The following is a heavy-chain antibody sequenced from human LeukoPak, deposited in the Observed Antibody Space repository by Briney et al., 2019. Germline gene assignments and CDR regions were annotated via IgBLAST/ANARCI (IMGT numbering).Heavy chain of an antibody. CDR1: GFTFTTYS. CDR3: ARAPAYWPYYYMDV. J-gene: IGHJ6*03. Sequence: GGSLRLSCEASGFTFTTYSMTWVRQAPGKGLEWVSLISSGSSAIFSADALKGRFTISRDNSKNTLYLQMNSLRAEDTAVYYCARAPAYWPYYYMDVWGTGATVTISS. CDR2: ISSGSSAI. V-gene: IGHV3-21*04. D-gene: IGHD3-16*01.